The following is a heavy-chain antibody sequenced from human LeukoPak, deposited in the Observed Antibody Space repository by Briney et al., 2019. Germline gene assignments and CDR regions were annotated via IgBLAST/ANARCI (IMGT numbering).Heavy chain of an antibody. V-gene: IGHV3-23*01. Sequence: GGSLRLSCAASGFTFSSYGMSWVRQAPGKGLEWVSAISGSGGSTYYADSVKGRFTISRDNAKNSLYLQMNSLRAEDTAVYYCARVRGKYSSSWYFDYWGQGTLVTVSS. D-gene: IGHD6-13*01. CDR1: GFTFSSYG. CDR3: ARVRGKYSSSWYFDY. J-gene: IGHJ4*02. CDR2: ISGSGGST.